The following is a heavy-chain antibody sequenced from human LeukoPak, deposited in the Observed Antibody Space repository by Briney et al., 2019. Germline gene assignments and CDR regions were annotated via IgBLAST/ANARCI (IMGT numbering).Heavy chain of an antibody. CDR2: IIPILGIA. D-gene: IGHD3-22*01. V-gene: IGHV1-69*04. CDR3: ARAADYYDSTGY. CDR1: GGTFSSYA. J-gene: IGHJ4*02. Sequence: SVKVSCKASGGTFSSYAISWVRQAPGQGLEWMGRIIPILGIANYAQKFQGRVTITADKSTSTAYMELSSLRSEDTAVYYCARAADYYDSTGYWGQGTLVTVSS.